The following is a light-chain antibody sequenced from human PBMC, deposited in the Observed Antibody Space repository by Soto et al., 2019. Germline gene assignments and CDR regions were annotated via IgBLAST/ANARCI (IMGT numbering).Light chain of an antibody. CDR1: QRISYW. V-gene: IGKV1-5*03. CDR2: KAS. J-gene: IGKJ1*01. CDR3: QQDNSSPWA. Sequence: DIQMTQSPSSLSASVGDRVTITCRASQRISYWLAWYQQKPGKAPKLLIYKASSLESGGPSRFSGSGSRTEVTLTISSLQPDDLATYYCQQDNSSPWAFGPGTKVEIK.